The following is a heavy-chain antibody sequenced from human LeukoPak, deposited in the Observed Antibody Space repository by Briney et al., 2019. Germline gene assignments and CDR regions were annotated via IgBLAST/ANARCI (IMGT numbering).Heavy chain of an antibody. CDR2: ISGSGGST. CDR3: AKDESGYSDGYPWLDP. V-gene: IGHV3-23*01. CDR1: GFTFSHYG. D-gene: IGHD5-18*01. J-gene: IGHJ5*02. Sequence: GGSLRLSCAASGFTFSHYGMTWVRQAPGKGLEWVSAISGSGGSTYYADSVKGRFAISRDNSKNSLYLQMNSLRAEDTAVYYCAKDESGYSDGYPWLDPWGQGTLVTVSS.